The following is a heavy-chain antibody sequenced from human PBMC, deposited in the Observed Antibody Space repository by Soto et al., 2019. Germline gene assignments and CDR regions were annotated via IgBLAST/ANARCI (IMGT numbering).Heavy chain of an antibody. CDR2: IYYSGNT. J-gene: IGHJ6*02. CDR3: AREHPVALGVPDSMDV. V-gene: IGHV4-31*03. CDR1: GGSIRSGYY. D-gene: IGHD2-15*01. Sequence: SETLSRTCTVSGGSIRSGYYWSWIRQYPGKGLEWIGYIYYSGNTYYNPSLTSRVSISLDTSKSQFSLKLDSVTAADTAVYYFAREHPVALGVPDSMDVGGQGTTVT.